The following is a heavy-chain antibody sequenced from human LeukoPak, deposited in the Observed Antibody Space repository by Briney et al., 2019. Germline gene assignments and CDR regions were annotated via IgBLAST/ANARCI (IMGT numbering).Heavy chain of an antibody. D-gene: IGHD6-6*01. CDR3: AKLLDSSSRYAMDV. J-gene: IGHJ6*02. CDR1: GYTFTSYW. CDR2: IYPGDSDT. V-gene: IGHV5-51*01. Sequence: RHGESLKISCRSSGYTFTSYWIGWVRQMPGKGLEWMGIIYPGDSDTRYSPSFQGQVIISADKSISTAYLQWSSLKASDSAIYYCAKLLDSSSRYAMDVWGQGTTVTVSS.